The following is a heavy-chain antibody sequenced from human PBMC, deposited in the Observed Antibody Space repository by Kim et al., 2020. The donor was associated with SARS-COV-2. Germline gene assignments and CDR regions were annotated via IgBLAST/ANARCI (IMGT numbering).Heavy chain of an antibody. Sequence: GGSLRLSCAASGMTFSDYWMHWVRQAPGKGLEWVANINQDGSQTYYVDSVKGRFTISRDNAKNSLHLQMNNLRGEDMAVYYCVRAVGGSASLWGQGTLVTVSS. V-gene: IGHV3-7*03. CDR2: INQDGSQT. CDR1: GMTFSDYW. J-gene: IGHJ4*02. D-gene: IGHD1-26*01. CDR3: VRAVGGSASL.